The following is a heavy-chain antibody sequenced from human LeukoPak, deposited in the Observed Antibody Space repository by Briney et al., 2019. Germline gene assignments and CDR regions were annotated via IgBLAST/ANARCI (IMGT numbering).Heavy chain of an antibody. CDR2: IYTSGST. CDR3: ARDNGEKTGYYEFDY. Sequence: SETLSLTCTVSGGSISSSSYYWSWIRQPAGKGLEWIGRIYTSGSTNYNPSLKSRVTMSVDTSKNQFSLKLSSVTAADTAVYYCARDNGEKTGYYEFDYWGQGTLVTVSS. CDR1: GGSISSSSYY. D-gene: IGHD3-9*01. J-gene: IGHJ4*02. V-gene: IGHV4-61*02.